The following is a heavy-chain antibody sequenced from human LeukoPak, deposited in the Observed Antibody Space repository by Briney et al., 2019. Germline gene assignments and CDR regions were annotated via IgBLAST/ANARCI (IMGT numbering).Heavy chain of an antibody. CDR3: ARDKLPYSSSWYYYYGMDV. Sequence: SVTVSCTASGYTFTIYDICWVRQAPGQGLEWMGRIIPILGIANYAQKFQGRVTITADKSTSTAYMELSSLRSEDTAVYYCARDKLPYSSSWYYYYGMDVGGQGTTGTVS. CDR2: IIPILGIA. V-gene: IGHV1-69*04. CDR1: GYTFTIYD. J-gene: IGHJ6*01. D-gene: IGHD6-13*01.